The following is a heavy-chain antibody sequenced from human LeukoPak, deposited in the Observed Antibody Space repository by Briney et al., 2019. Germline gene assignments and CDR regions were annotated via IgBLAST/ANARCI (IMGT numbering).Heavy chain of an antibody. D-gene: IGHD4-17*01. CDR1: GFIASNKY. CDR3: ARRRGGYGEGELDY. Sequence: GGSLRLSWAASGFIASNKYMSWVRQAAGKGLEWVSTIRSDGTTDYADSVKGRFTISRDDSKNTLYLQMNSLRVEDTAVYSCARRRGGYGEGELDYWGQGTLVTVSS. J-gene: IGHJ4*02. CDR2: IRSDGTT. V-gene: IGHV3-66*04.